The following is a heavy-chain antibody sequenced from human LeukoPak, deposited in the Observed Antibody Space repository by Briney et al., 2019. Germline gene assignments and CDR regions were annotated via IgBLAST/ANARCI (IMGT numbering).Heavy chain of an antibody. CDR1: GFTFSRYW. CDR3: ARDGYYFGMDV. CDR2: IKEDGSEK. Sequence: GGSLRLSCAASGFTFSRYWMSWVRQAPGKGLEWVANIKEDGSEKHYVDSVKGRFTISRDNAKNSLHLQMNSLRAEDTAVYYCARDGYYFGMDVWGQGTTVTVSS. V-gene: IGHV3-7*05. J-gene: IGHJ6*02.